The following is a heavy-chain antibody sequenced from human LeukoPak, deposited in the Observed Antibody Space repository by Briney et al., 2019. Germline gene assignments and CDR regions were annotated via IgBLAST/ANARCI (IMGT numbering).Heavy chain of an antibody. V-gene: IGHV4-34*01. CDR3: AREPRVVGGYYYGMDV. CDR2: INHSGST. D-gene: IGHD3-3*01. Sequence: SETLSLTCAVYGGSFSGYYWSWIRQPPGKGLEWIGEINHSGSTNYNPSLKSRVTISVDTSKNQFSLKLSSVTAADTAVYYCAREPRVVGGYYYGMDVWGQGTTVTVSS. J-gene: IGHJ6*02. CDR1: GGSFSGYY.